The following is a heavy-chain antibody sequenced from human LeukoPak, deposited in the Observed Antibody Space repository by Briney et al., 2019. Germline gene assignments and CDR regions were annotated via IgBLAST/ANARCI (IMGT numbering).Heavy chain of an antibody. CDR1: GFNFNSYW. V-gene: IGHV5-51*01. CDR3: ARPIGQQLVIDY. CDR2: IYPHDSDT. Sequence: GESLKISCKGSGFNFNSYWIAWVRQMPGKGLEWMGIIYPHDSDTRYSPSFQGQVSISADKSISTAYLQWSSLKASDTAMYYCARPIGQQLVIDYWGQGTLVTVSS. D-gene: IGHD6-13*01. J-gene: IGHJ4*02.